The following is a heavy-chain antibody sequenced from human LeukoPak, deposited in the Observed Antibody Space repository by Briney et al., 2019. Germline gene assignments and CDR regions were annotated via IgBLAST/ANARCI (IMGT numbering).Heavy chain of an antibody. J-gene: IGHJ4*02. CDR3: AKDWRWSGWGNYFDY. V-gene: IGHV3-23*01. CDR2: IGGSGGST. CDR1: GFTFSSYA. Sequence: PGGSLRLSCAASGFTFSSYAMSWVRQAPGKGLEWVSGIGGSGGSTYYADSVKGRFTISRDNSKNTLYLQMNSLRAEDTAVYYCAKDWRWSGWGNYFDYWGQGTLVTVSS. D-gene: IGHD6-19*01.